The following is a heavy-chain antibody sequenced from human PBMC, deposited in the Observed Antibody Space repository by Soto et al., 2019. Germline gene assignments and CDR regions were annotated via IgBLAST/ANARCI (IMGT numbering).Heavy chain of an antibody. CDR3: ARGHYDYIWGSYRRYYFDY. V-gene: IGHV4-34*01. Sequence: SETLSLTCAVYGGSISGYYWSWIRQPPGKGLEWIGEINHSGSTNYNPSLKSRVTISVDTSKNQFSLKLSSVTAADTAVYYCARGHYDYIWGSYRRYYFDYWGQGTLVTVSS. J-gene: IGHJ4*02. CDR2: INHSGST. CDR1: GGSISGYY. D-gene: IGHD3-16*02.